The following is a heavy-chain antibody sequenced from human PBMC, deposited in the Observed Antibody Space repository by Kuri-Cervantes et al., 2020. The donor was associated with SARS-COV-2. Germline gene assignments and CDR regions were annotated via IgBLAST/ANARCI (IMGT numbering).Heavy chain of an antibody. CDR2: IIPILGTA. J-gene: IGHJ6*03. V-gene: IGHV1-69*04. Sequence: SVKVSCKASGGTFSSYAISWVRQAPGQGLEWMGRIIPILGTANYAQKFRGRVTITADKSTSTAYMELSSLRSEDTAVYYCARSYSNYVGYYYYYMDVRGKGTTVTVSS. CDR1: GGTFSSYA. D-gene: IGHD4-11*01. CDR3: ARSYSNYVGYYYYYMDV.